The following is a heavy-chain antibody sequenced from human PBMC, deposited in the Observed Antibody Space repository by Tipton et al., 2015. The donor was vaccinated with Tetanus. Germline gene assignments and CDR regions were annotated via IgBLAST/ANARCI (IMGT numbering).Heavy chain of an antibody. V-gene: IGHV4-34*01. CDR2: INHSGST. CDR3: ARGTRGGDWFDP. Sequence: TLSLTCAVYGGSFSGYYWSWIRQPPGKGLEWIGEINHSGSTNYNPSLKSRVTISVDTSKNQFSLKLSSVTAADTAVYYCARGTRGGDWFDPWGQGTLVTVSS. CDR1: GGSFSGYY. D-gene: IGHD3-16*01. J-gene: IGHJ5*02.